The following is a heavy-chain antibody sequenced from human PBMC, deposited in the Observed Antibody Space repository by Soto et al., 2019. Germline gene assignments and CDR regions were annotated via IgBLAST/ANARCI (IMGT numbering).Heavy chain of an antibody. CDR2: ISYDGSGK. CDR1: GFTVSSYG. J-gene: IGHJ4*02. CDR3: ARVLGGFPNFDF. Sequence: QVQLVESGGGVVQPGRSLRLSCAASGFTVSSYGLHWVRQPPGKGLEWLAFISYDGSGKFYADSVKGRFTISRDSSKNTLYLQLNSLRAEDTAVYYCARVLGGFPNFDFWVQGTLVTVSS. V-gene: IGHV3-30-3*01. D-gene: IGHD2-15*01.